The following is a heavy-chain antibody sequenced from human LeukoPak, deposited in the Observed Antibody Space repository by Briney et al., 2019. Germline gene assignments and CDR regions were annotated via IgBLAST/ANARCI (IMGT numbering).Heavy chain of an antibody. Sequence: PSETLSHTCAVYGGSFSGYYWSWIRQPPGKGLEWIGEINHSGSTNYNPSLKSRVTISVDTSKNQFSLKLSSVTAADTAVYYCARRRSTTVVIVAPGYFDLWGRGTLVTVSS. J-gene: IGHJ2*01. CDR1: GGSFSGYY. CDR2: INHSGST. D-gene: IGHD4-23*01. CDR3: ARRRSTTVVIVAPGYFDL. V-gene: IGHV4-34*01.